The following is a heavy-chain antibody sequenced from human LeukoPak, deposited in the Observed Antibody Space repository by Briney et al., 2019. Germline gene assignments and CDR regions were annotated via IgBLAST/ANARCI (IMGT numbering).Heavy chain of an antibody. CDR3: AKGGQSSDS. V-gene: IGHV3-7*01. CDR2: IKLDGGEK. J-gene: IGHJ4*02. D-gene: IGHD6-19*01. Sequence: GGSLRLSCVASGFTFSRDWMSWVRQAPGKGLGWVANIKLDGGEKYYVDSVKGRFTISRDNAKNSLYLQMNSLRAEDTAVYYCAKGGQSSDSWGQGTLVTVSS. CDR1: GFTFSRDW.